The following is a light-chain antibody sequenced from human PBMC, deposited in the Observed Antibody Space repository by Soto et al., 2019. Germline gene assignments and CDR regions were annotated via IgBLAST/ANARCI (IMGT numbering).Light chain of an antibody. CDR1: QSVSTY. J-gene: IGKJ2*01. CDR3: QQRSNWPLGYT. V-gene: IGKV3-11*01. Sequence: EVVLTQSPATLSLSPGERATLSCRVSQSVSTYLAWYQQKPGQPPRLLIYDASNRATGIPARFSGSGSGTDFTLTISGLEPEDFAVYYCQQRSNWPLGYTFGQGTKLEIK. CDR2: DAS.